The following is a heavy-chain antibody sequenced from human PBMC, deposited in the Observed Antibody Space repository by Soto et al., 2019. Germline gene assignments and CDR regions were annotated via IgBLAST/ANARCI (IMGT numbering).Heavy chain of an antibody. J-gene: IGHJ4*02. V-gene: IGHV3-7*01. Sequence: EVQLVESGGGLVQPGGSLRLSCAASGFTFSSYWMTWVRQAPGKGLEWVANIKQDGSGKYYVDSVKGRLTISRDNAKNSLYLQMNSLRGEDTAVYYCARVGRSSGSLGYWGQGTLVSVSS. CDR1: GFTFSSYW. D-gene: IGHD6-19*01. CDR2: IKQDGSGK. CDR3: ARVGRSSGSLGY.